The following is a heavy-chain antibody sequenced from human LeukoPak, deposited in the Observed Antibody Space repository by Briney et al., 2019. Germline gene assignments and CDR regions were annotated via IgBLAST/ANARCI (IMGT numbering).Heavy chain of an antibody. D-gene: IGHD5-12*01. CDR3: AGAPRRGTYSGYDLDY. CDR2: IRAYKSKT. V-gene: IGHV1-18*01. Sequence: ASVKVTCKATVYTLPSYGISWVRPAPGKGLEWMGCIRAYKSKTNYAKELQGRAALTTDKSTRTAYMKLRSLGSDDTAGYYCAGAPRRGTYSGYDLDYWGQGTLVTVSS. J-gene: IGHJ4*02. CDR1: VYTLPSYG.